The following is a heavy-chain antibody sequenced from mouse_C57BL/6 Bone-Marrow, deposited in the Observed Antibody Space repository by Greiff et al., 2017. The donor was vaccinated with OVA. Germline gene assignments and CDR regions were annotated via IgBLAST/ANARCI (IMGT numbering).Heavy chain of an antibody. CDR3: ASGRDAWFAY. Sequence: VKLQQPGAELVRPGSSVKLSCKASGYTFTSYWMHWVKQRPIQGLEWIGNIDPSDSETHYNQKFKDKATLTVDKSSSTAYMQLSSLTSEDSAVYYCASGRDAWFAYWGQGTLVTVSA. J-gene: IGHJ3*01. CDR2: IDPSDSET. V-gene: IGHV1-52*01. CDR1: GYTFTSYW. D-gene: IGHD3-3*01.